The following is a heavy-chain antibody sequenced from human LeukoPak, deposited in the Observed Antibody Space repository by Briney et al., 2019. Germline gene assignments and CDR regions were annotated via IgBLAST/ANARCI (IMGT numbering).Heavy chain of an antibody. Sequence: SETLSLTCTVSGGSISSGSHYWSRIRQPAGKGLEWIGRIYTSGSTNYNPSLKGRVTISVDTSKNQFSLRLSSVTAADTAVYYCAGGTVLLWFGELLPDAFDIWGQGTMVTVSS. CDR2: IYTSGST. J-gene: IGHJ3*02. V-gene: IGHV4-61*02. D-gene: IGHD3-10*01. CDR3: AGGTVLLWFGELLPDAFDI. CDR1: GGSISSGSHY.